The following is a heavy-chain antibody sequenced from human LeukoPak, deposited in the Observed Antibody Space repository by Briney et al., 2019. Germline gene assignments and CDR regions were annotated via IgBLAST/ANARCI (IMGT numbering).Heavy chain of an antibody. CDR3: AGQGNWGSFNWYFDL. Sequence: SETLSLTCTVSGGSISSYYWSWIRQPPGKGLEWIGYIYYSGSTNYNPSLKSRVTISVDTSKNQFSLKLSSVTAADTAVYYCAGQGNWGSFNWYFDLWGRGTLVTVSS. D-gene: IGHD7-27*01. CDR1: GGSISSYY. J-gene: IGHJ2*01. CDR2: IYYSGST. V-gene: IGHV4-59*08.